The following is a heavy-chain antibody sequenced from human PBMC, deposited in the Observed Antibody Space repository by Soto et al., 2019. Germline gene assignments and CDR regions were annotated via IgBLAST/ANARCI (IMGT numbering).Heavy chain of an antibody. Sequence: AFVKVSCKPFGYRFTAHYIHRVRQAPGQGRECMGWVNRRSGATKYSQKFQGRVTMTTDTSAHTVYMELRRLTSDDTAVYDCATDDYGAYAFWGQGTLVTVSS. CDR2: VNRRSGAT. CDR1: GYRFTAHY. D-gene: IGHD4-17*01. J-gene: IGHJ4*01. CDR3: ATDDYGAYAF. V-gene: IGHV1-2*02.